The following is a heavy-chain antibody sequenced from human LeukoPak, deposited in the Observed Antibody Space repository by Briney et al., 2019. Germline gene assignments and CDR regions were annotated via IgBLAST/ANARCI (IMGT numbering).Heavy chain of an antibody. J-gene: IGHJ4*02. CDR2: IIPIFGTA. CDR1: GGTFSSYA. D-gene: IGHD6-13*01. CDR3: ARVMTHSSWYVDY. V-gene: IGHV1-69*06. Sequence: ASVKVSCKASGGTFSSYAISWVRQAPGQGLEWMGGIIPIFGTANYAQKFQGRVTMTEDTSTDTAYMELSSLRSEDTAVYYCARVMTHSSWYVDYWGQGTLVTVSS.